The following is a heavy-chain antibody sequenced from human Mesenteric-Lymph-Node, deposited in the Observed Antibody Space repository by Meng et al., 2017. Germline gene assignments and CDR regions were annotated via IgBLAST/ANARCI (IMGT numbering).Heavy chain of an antibody. D-gene: IGHD2-2*01. CDR3: ARTIGGADIVVVPAAYYFDY. J-gene: IGHJ4*02. V-gene: IGHV4-34*01. Sequence: QVQLQQWGAGLLKPSETLSLTCAVYGGSFSGYYWSWIRQPPGKGLEWIGEINHSGSTNYNPSLKSRVTISVDTSKNQFSLKLSSVTAADTAVYYCARTIGGADIVVVPAAYYFDYWGQGTLVTVFS. CDR2: INHSGST. CDR1: GGSFSGYY.